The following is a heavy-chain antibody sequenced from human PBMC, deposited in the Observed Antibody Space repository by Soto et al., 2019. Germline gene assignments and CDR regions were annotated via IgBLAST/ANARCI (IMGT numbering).Heavy chain of an antibody. CDR2: IIPLFGTA. Sequence: SVKVSCKTSGGTFSTYAIYWVRQAPGQGLEWMGAIIPLFGTADYAQKFQGRVTITADESTSTAYMELSSLRSEDTAVYYCARPKGSYSSGYYYFDYWGQGTLVTLSS. V-gene: IGHV1-69*13. J-gene: IGHJ4*02. D-gene: IGHD6-19*01. CDR3: ARPKGSYSSGYYYFDY. CDR1: GGTFSTYA.